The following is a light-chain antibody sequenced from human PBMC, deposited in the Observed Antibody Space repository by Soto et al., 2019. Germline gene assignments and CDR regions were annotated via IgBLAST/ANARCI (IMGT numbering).Light chain of an antibody. CDR2: YAS. J-gene: IGKJ5*01. CDR3: QQYNNWPRIT. CDR1: QSVRNN. Sequence: EIMMTQSPATLSVSPGERATLSCRASQSVRNNLAWYQHKPGQVPRLLIYYASTSATGIPARFSGSGSVTEFTLTISSLQSEDVAVNYCQQYNNWPRITFGQGTRLEIK. V-gene: IGKV3-15*01.